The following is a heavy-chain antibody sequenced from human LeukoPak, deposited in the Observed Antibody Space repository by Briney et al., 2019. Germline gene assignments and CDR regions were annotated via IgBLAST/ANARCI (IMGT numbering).Heavy chain of an antibody. CDR3: ARAGGYNYPFDY. CDR1: GDSISSSSYY. J-gene: IGHJ4*01. CDR2: MSSSGST. D-gene: IGHD5-24*01. Sequence: SETLSLTCTVSGDSISSSSYYWGWIRQPPGKGLECIGGMSSSGSTYYNPSLKSRVTISVDTSKNQVSLELSSVTAADTAVYHCARAGGYNYPFDYWGHGTLVTVSS. V-gene: IGHV4-39*07.